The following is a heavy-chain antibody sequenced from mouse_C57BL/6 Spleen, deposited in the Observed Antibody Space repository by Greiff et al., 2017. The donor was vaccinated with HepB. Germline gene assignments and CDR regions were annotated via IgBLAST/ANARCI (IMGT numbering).Heavy chain of an antibody. CDR3: AATVKPNWYFEV. CDR1: GYTFTSYW. CDR2: IDPSDSET. D-gene: IGHD1-1*01. J-gene: IGHJ1*03. Sequence: QVQLQQPGAELVRPGSSVKLSCKASGYTFTSYWMHWVKQRPIQGLEWIGNIDPSDSETNYNQKFKDKATLTVDKSSSTAYMQLSSLTSEDAAVSCCAATVKPNWYFEVWGTGTTVTVSS. V-gene: IGHV1-52*01.